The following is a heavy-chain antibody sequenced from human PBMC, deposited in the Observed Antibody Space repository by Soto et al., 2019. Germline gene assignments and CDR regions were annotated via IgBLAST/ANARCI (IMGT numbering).Heavy chain of an antibody. CDR3: AREENCSDGICYSEYFQR. Sequence: ASVKVSCKASGYIFTAYSMHWVRQAPGQGLEWMGVVNPSGGSTNYAQKFQGRITMTRDTSTSTVYMDLSSLTSEDTAVYYCAREENCSDGICYSEYFQRWGQGTLVTVS. CDR1: GYIFTAYS. J-gene: IGHJ1*01. CDR2: VNPSGGST. V-gene: IGHV1-46*01. D-gene: IGHD2-15*01.